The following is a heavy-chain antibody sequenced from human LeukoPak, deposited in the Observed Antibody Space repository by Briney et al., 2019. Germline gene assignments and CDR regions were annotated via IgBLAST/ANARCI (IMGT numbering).Heavy chain of an antibody. CDR3: AKDTMVTTWTIHY. CDR2: ISFDGSDK. CDR1: GFTFSRFG. D-gene: IGHD4-17*01. V-gene: IGHV3-30*18. J-gene: IGHJ4*02. Sequence: GGSLRLSCVASGFTFSRFGMHWVRQAPGKGLEWVAVISFDGSDKYYADPLKGRFTISRDNSKNTLYLQMNSLRTEDTAVYYCAKDTMVTTWTIHYWGQGTLVTVSS.